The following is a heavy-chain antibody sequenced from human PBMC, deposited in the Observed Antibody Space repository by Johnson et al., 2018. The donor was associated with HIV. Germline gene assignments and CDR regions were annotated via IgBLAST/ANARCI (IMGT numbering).Heavy chain of an antibody. CDR3: AKEGEAFDI. Sequence: QVQLVESGGGLVQPGGSLRLSCAASGFTFSSYDMFWVRQATGKGLEWVAFMRSDGSIEYYADSVKGRFTISRDNSKNTLYVQMNSLRAEDTAVYYCAKEGEAFDIWGQGTMVTVSS. D-gene: IGHD3-16*01. CDR1: GFTFSSYD. J-gene: IGHJ3*02. V-gene: IGHV3-30*02. CDR2: MRSDGSIE.